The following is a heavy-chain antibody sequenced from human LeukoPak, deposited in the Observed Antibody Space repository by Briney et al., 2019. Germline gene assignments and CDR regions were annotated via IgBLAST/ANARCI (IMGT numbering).Heavy chain of an antibody. CDR3: ARDSAHIVVVPVVIPPGLDNWFDP. CDR2: ISGSSTNT. D-gene: IGHD2-2*01. Sequence: GGSLRLSCAASGSTFSDYYMSWIRQAPGKGLEWVSYISGSSTNTKYADSVKGRFTISRDNAKNSLYLQMNSLRAEDTAVYYCARDSAHIVVVPVVIPPGLDNWFDPWGQGTLVTVSS. J-gene: IGHJ5*02. CDR1: GSTFSDYY. V-gene: IGHV3-11*05.